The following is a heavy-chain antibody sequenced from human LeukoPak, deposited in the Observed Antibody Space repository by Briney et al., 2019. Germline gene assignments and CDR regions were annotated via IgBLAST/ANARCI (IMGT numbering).Heavy chain of an antibody. J-gene: IGHJ6*03. CDR2: IYTGGST. Sequence: SETLSLTCTVSGGSISSYYWSWIRQPAGKGLEWIGRIYTGGSTNSNPSLKSRVTMSVDTSKNQFSLKLSSVTAADTAVYYCARDRGQSSGWGYYYYYMDVWGKGTTVTVSS. D-gene: IGHD6-19*01. CDR1: GGSISSYY. V-gene: IGHV4-4*07. CDR3: ARDRGQSSGWGYYYYYMDV.